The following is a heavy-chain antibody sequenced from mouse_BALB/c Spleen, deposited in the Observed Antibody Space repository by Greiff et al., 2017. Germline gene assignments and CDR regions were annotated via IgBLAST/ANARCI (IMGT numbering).Heavy chain of an antibody. CDR2: IDPANGNT. D-gene: IGHD1-1*02. CDR3: ARFTMTPMDY. V-gene: IGHV14-3*02. CDR1: GFNIKDTY. J-gene: IGHJ4*01. Sequence: EVQLVESGAELVKPGASVKLSCTASGFNIKDTYMHWVKQRPEQGLEWIGRIDPANGNTKYDPKFQGKATITADTSSNTAYLQLSSLTSEDTAVYYCARFTMTPMDYWGQGTSVTVSS.